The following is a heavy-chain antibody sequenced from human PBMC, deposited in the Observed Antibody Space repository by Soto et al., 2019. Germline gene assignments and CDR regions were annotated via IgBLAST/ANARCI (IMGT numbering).Heavy chain of an antibody. D-gene: IGHD5-18*01. V-gene: IGHV4-59*01. Sequence: PSETLSLTCTVSGGSLGSYYWSWIRQPPGKGLEWIGYVFYTGRANYNASLKSRVSISLDTSNYQFSLKLNSVTAADTAVYYCARDGYGRMTTKPYYYLGMGVWG. CDR2: VFYTGRA. CDR1: GGSLGSYY. CDR3: ARDGYGRMTTKPYYYLGMGV. J-gene: IGHJ6*01.